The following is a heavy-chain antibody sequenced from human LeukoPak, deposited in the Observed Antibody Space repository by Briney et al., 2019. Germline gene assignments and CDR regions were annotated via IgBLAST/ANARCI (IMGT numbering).Heavy chain of an antibody. J-gene: IGHJ5*02. CDR1: GGSFSSGSDY. Sequence: SETLSLTCTVSGGSFSSGSDYGNWIRQPPGEGLEWIGYIYYSGSTNYNPSLKSRVTISVDTSKNQFSLKLSSVTAADTAVYYCARGMVQNNWFDPWGQGTLVTVSS. CDR3: ARGMVQNNWFDP. CDR2: IYYSGST. V-gene: IGHV4-61*01. D-gene: IGHD2-8*01.